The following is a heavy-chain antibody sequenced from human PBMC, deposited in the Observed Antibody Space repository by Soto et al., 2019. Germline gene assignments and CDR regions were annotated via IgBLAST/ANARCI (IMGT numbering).Heavy chain of an antibody. J-gene: IGHJ5*02. CDR1: GDSVSSNSAA. Sequence: SQTLSLTCAISGDSVSSNSAAWNWIRQSPSRGLEWLGRTYYRSKWYNDYAVSVKSRITINPDTSKNQFSLQLNSVTPEDTAVYYCARGLLIAAAGDNNWFDPWGQGTLLTVSS. CDR3: ARGLLIAAAGDNNWFDP. D-gene: IGHD6-13*01. CDR2: TYYRSKWYN. V-gene: IGHV6-1*01.